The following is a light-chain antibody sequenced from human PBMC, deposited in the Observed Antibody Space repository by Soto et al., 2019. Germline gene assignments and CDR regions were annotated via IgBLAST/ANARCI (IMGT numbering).Light chain of an antibody. J-gene: IGLJ7*01. CDR2: DNN. CDR3: GTWDSSLSAAV. CDR1: SFNIGNSY. V-gene: IGLV1-51*01. Sequence: QSVLTQPPSVSAAPGQKVTISCSGSSFNIGNSYVSWYQQLPGTAPKLLIYDNNKRPSGIPDRFSGYKSGTSATLGITGLQTGYEADYYCGTWDSSLSAAVFGGGTQLTVL.